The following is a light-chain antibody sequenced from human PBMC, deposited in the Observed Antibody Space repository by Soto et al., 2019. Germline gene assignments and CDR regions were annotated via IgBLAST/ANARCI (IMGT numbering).Light chain of an antibody. J-gene: IGLJ1*01. V-gene: IGLV2-23*01. CDR1: SSDVGNYNL. CDR3: CSYAGSNTYV. Sequence: QSALTQPASVSGSPGQSITISCTGTSSDVGNYNLVSWYQQHPGKAPKVMIYAGSNRPSGVSHRFSGFKSGNTASLTISGLQAEDEADYHCCSYAGSNTYVFATGTKLTVL. CDR2: AGS.